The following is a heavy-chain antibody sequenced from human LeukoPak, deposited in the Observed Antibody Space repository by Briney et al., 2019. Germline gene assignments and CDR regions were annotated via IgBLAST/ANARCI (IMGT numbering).Heavy chain of an antibody. J-gene: IGHJ4*02. CDR3: AKGSYASGSSLFDY. Sequence: GSLRLSCAASGFTFSNYAMSWVRQAPGKGLEWVSTISGSGGGIYYADSVKGRFTISRDNSKNTLYLQMNSLRADDTAVYYCAKGSYASGSSLFDYWGQGTLVTVSS. CDR1: GFTFSNYA. CDR2: ISGSGGGI. D-gene: IGHD3-10*01. V-gene: IGHV3-23*01.